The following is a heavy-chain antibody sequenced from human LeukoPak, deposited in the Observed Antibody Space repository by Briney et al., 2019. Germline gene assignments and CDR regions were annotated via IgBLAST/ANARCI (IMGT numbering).Heavy chain of an antibody. V-gene: IGHV3-23*01. D-gene: IGHD5-24*01. CDR1: GFASSSYA. CDR3: AKETRDGYNYPFDY. Sequence: GGSLRLSCAASGFASSSYAMSWLRQAPGKGLEWVSAISGSGGSTYYTDSVKGRFTISRDNSKNTLYLQMNSLRADDTAVYYCAKETRDGYNYPFDYWGQGTLVTVSS. J-gene: IGHJ4*02. CDR2: ISGSGGST.